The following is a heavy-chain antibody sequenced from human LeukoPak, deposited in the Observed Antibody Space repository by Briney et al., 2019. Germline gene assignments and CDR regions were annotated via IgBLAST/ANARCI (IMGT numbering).Heavy chain of an antibody. CDR1: GFTFSTYT. D-gene: IGHD3-22*01. J-gene: IGHJ3*02. V-gene: IGHV3-48*01. Sequence: PGGSLRLSCAASGFTFSTYTMNWVRQAPGKGLEWVSYISSSSSTIYYADSVKGRFTISRDNAKNSLYLQMNSLRAEDTAVYYCARDTDTMIVVPDAFDIWGQGTMVTVSS. CDR3: ARDTDTMIVVPDAFDI. CDR2: ISSSSSTI.